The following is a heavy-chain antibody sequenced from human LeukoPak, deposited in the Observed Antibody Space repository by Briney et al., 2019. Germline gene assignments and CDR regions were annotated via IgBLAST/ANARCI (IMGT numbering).Heavy chain of an antibody. CDR1: GFTFSSYA. CDR2: IPGSGVDT. D-gene: IGHD6-13*01. J-gene: IGHJ4*02. Sequence: GGSLRLSCAASGFTFSSYAMSWVRQAPGGGLEWVSGIPGSGVDTFYADSVKGRFTISRDNSKNTLFLQMNSLRAEDTAVYYCAKDLKKAAAGTRRNYWGQGTLVTVSS. V-gene: IGHV3-23*01. CDR3: AKDLKKAAAGTRRNY.